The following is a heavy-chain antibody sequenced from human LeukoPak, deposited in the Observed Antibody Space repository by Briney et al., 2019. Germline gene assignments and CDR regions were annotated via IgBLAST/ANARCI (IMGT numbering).Heavy chain of an antibody. CDR1: GYRFTDYW. J-gene: IGHJ6*02. CDR2: IYPGDSDT. V-gene: IGHV5-51*01. D-gene: IGHD1-7*01. CDR3: ARGAAGTTPDYYYFGLDV. Sequence: GESLKISCKGSGYRFTDYWIGWVRQMPGKGLEGKGIIYPGDSDTRYRPSFQDQVTISADKSINTAHLQWSSLKASDTAMYYCARGAAGTTPDYYYFGLDVWGQGTTVRVSS.